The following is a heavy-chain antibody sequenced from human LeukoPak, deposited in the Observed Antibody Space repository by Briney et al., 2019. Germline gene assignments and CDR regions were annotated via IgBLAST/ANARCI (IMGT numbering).Heavy chain of an antibody. V-gene: IGHV4-34*01. J-gene: IGHJ4*02. CDR3: ARRTGSGWYTGYYFDY. Sequence: SETLSLTCAVYSGSFSGYYWSWIRQPPGKGLEWIGEINHSGSTNYNPSLKSRVTISVDTSKNQFSLKLSSVTAADTAVYYCARRTGSGWYTGYYFDYWGQGTLVTVSS. CDR2: INHSGST. CDR1: SGSFSGYY. D-gene: IGHD6-19*01.